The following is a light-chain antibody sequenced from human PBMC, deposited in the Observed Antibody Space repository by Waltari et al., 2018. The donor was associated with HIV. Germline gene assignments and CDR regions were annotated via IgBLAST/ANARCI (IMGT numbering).Light chain of an antibody. Sequence: ALPHPSPSAGYPARPVTILCSSATSAIGVYKSVSWYQQHPANAPKLIIYEVTSLPSGVPRRFSASTSGNTAPVTISGLQAEDEDIYCSSTHTTNDTLGFGGGTKLTVL. CDR3: STHTTNDTLG. J-gene: IGLJ3*02. CDR2: EVT. CDR1: TSAIGVYKS. V-gene: IGLV2-14*03.